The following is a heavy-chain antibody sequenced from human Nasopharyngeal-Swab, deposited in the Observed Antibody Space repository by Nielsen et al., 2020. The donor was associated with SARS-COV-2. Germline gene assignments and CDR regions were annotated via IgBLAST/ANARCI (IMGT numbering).Heavy chain of an antibody. CDR2: ISGSGGST. V-gene: IGHV3-23*01. D-gene: IGHD3-22*01. CDR1: GFTFSSYA. J-gene: IGHJ4*02. CDR3: AKDRGIVVVIGFDY. Sequence: GGSLRLCCAASGFTFSSYAMSWVRQAPGKGLEWASAISGSGGSTYYADSVKGRFTISRDNSKNTLYLQMNSLRAEDTAVYYCAKDRGIVVVIGFDYWGQGTLVTVSS.